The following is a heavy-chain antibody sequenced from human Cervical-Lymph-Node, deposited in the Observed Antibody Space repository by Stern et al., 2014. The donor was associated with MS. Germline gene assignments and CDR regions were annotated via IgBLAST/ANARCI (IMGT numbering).Heavy chain of an antibody. J-gene: IGHJ4*02. CDR3: ARGSTVVTDYFDY. V-gene: IGHV1-69*01. D-gene: IGHD4-23*01. CDR1: GGTFSSYA. Sequence: VHLVESGAEVKKPGYSVKVSCKASGGTFSSYAINWVRQAPGQGLEWMGGIIPLFGTANYAQKFQGRVTITADESTSTAYMELSSLRSEDTAVYYCARGSTVVTDYFDYWGQGTLVTVSS. CDR2: IIPLFGTA.